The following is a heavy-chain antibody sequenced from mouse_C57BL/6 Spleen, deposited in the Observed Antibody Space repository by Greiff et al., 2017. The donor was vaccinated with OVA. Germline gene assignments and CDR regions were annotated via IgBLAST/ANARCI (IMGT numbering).Heavy chain of an antibody. CDR1: GYTFTSYW. Sequence: QVQLQQPGAELVMPGASVKLSCKASGYTFTSYWMHWVKQRPGQGLEWIGEIDPSDSYTNSNQKFKGKSTLTVDKSSSTAYMQLSSLTSEDSAVYYCARDYGSSYGAMDYWGQGTSVTVSS. CDR2: IDPSDSYT. CDR3: ARDYGSSYGAMDY. J-gene: IGHJ4*01. V-gene: IGHV1-69*01. D-gene: IGHD1-1*01.